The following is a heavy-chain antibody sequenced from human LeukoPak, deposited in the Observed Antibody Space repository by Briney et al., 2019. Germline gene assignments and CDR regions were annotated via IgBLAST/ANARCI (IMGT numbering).Heavy chain of an antibody. V-gene: IGHV1-18*01. Sequence: ASVKVSCKASGYTFTSHGISWVRQAPGQGLEWMGWISAYNGNTNYAQKLQGRVTMTTDTSTSTAYMELRSLRSDDTAVYYCARDSSVAMVRGVIAMYNWFDPWGQGTLVTVPS. D-gene: IGHD3-10*01. CDR2: ISAYNGNT. CDR1: GYTFTSHG. J-gene: IGHJ5*02. CDR3: ARDSSVAMVRGVIAMYNWFDP.